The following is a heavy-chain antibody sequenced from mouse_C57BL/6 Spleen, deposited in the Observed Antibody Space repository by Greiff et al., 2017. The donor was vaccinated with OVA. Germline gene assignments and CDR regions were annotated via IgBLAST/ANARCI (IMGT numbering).Heavy chain of an antibody. CDR3: AGDYDDGVDY. CDR2: IHPNSGST. J-gene: IGHJ4*01. CDR1: GYTFTSYW. D-gene: IGHD2-4*01. V-gene: IGHV1-64*01. Sequence: QVQLQPPGAELVKPGASVKLSCKASGYTFTSYWMHWVKQRPGQGLEWIGMIHPNSGSTNYNEKFNSKATLSVYNSSSTAYMHLSSLTSEDSAVYYCAGDYDDGVDYWGQGASVTVSS.